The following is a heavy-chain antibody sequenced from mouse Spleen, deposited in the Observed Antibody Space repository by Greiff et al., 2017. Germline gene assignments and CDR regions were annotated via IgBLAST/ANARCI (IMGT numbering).Heavy chain of an antibody. CDR2: IWAGGST. D-gene: IGHD1-2*01. CDR1: GFSLTSYG. J-gene: IGHJ4*01. Sequence: VQLQESGPGLVAPSQSLSITCTVSGFSLTSYGVHWVRQPPGKGLEWLGVIWAGGSTNYNSALMSRLSISKDNSKSQVFLKMNSLQTDDTAMYYCAGFITTATYAMDYWGQGTSVTVSS. V-gene: IGHV2-9*02. CDR3: AGFITTATYAMDY.